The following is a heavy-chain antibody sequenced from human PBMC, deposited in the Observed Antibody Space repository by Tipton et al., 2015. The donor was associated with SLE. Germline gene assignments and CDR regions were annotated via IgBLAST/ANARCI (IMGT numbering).Heavy chain of an antibody. V-gene: IGHV1-69*05. D-gene: IGHD3-10*01. Sequence: VQSGAEVKKPGSSVKVSCKASGGTFSSSAINWVRQAPGQGLEWMVGIIPIFGTANYAQKFQGRVTITTDESTNTAYRELSSLRYEDTAMYYCARDRNGYGSESAWGQGTMVTVYS. CDR2: IIPIFGTA. CDR3: ARDRNGYGSESA. J-gene: IGHJ5*02. CDR1: GGTFSSSA.